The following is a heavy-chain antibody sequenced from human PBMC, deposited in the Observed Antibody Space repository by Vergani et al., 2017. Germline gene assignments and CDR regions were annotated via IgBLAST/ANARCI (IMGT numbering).Heavy chain of an antibody. V-gene: IGHV1-46*04. D-gene: IGHD3-10*01. J-gene: IGHJ4*02. Sequence: QVQLVQSGAEVKKPGASVKVSCKASGYIFTNYYMHWVRQAPGQGLEWMGIISPIGGSTKYAQKLQGRVNMTRETSISTAYMELSRLRFDDTAVYYCARDLEGSSGYWGQGTLVTVSS. CDR3: ARDLEGSSGY. CDR1: GYIFTNYY. CDR2: ISPIGGST.